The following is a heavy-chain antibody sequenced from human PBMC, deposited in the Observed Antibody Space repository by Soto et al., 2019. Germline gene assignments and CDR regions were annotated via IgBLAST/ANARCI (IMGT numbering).Heavy chain of an antibody. CDR1: GYRFTNYG. D-gene: IGHD6-13*01. CDR2: INAGNGNT. Sequence: ASVKVSCKAPGYRFTNYGISWVRQAPGQRLEWMGWINAGNGNTKYSQKFQGRVTITRDTSASTAYMELSSLRSEDTAVYYCARDPNTGYSSSWYGVPVDYWG. V-gene: IGHV1-3*01. J-gene: IGHJ4*01. CDR3: ARDPNTGYSSSWYGVPVDY.